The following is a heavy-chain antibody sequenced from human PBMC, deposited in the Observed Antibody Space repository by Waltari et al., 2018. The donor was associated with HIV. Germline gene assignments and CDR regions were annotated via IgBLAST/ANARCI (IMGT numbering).Heavy chain of an antibody. CDR3: ASLMVVTMVRGVTDYYYGMDV. J-gene: IGHJ6*02. CDR1: GFTFSSCA. V-gene: IGHV3-30-3*01. CDR2: ISYDGSNK. Sequence: QVQLVESGGGVVQPGRSLRLSCAASGFTFSSCAMHWVRQAPGKGLEWVAVISYDGSNKYYADSVKGRFTISRDNSKNTLYLQMNSLRAEDTAVYYCASLMVVTMVRGVTDYYYGMDVWGQGTTVTVSS. D-gene: IGHD3-10*01.